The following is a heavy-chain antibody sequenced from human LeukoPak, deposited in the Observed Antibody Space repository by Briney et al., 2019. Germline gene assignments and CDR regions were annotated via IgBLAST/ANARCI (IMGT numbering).Heavy chain of an antibody. J-gene: IGHJ4*02. CDR1: GFTFSSYA. D-gene: IGHD3-22*01. V-gene: IGHV3-23*01. CDR3: AKESAYMIVVAHFDY. Sequence: RLGGSLRLSCAASGFTFSSYAMSWVRQAPGKGLEWVSAISGSGGSTYYADSVKGRFTISRDNSKNTLYLQMNSLRAEDTAVYYCAKESAYMIVVAHFDYWGQGTLVTVSS. CDR2: ISGSGGST.